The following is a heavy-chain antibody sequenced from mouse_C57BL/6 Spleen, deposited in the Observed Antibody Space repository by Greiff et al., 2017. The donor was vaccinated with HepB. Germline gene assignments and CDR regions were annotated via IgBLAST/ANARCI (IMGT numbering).Heavy chain of an antibody. Sequence: EVKVVESGGDLVKPGGSLKLSCAASGFTFSSYGMSWVRQTPDKRLEWVATISSGGSYNYYPDSVKGRFTISRDNAKNTLYLQMSSLKSEDTAMYYCASPNYYGSSAPYFDVWGTGTTVTVSS. D-gene: IGHD1-1*01. J-gene: IGHJ1*03. CDR1: GFTFSSYG. V-gene: IGHV5-6*01. CDR2: ISSGGSYN. CDR3: ASPNYYGSSAPYFDV.